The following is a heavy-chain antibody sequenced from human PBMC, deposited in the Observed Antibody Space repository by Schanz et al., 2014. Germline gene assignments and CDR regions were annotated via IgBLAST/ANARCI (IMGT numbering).Heavy chain of an antibody. CDR2: ISGSGGST. D-gene: IGHD5-12*01. V-gene: IGHV3-23*04. CDR1: GFTFSSYA. J-gene: IGHJ4*02. Sequence: VQLVESGGGLVKPGGSLRLSCAASGFTFSSYAMSWVRQAPGKGLEWVSGISGSGGSTYYADSVKGRFTISRDNSKNTLYLQMNSLKTEDTAVYYCASPSGYSDYGTYFDFWGQGTLVNVSS. CDR3: ASPSGYSDYGTYFDF.